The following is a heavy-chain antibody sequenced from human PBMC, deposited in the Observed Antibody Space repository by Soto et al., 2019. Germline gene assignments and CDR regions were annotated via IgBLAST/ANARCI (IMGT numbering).Heavy chain of an antibody. V-gene: IGHV3-48*02. D-gene: IGHD6-19*01. CDR3: EGAGHWAY. CDR1: GFSFSRYS. J-gene: IGHJ4*02. Sequence: EVQLVESGGGLVQPGGSLRLSCAASGFSFSRYSMNWVRQAPGKGLEWVSYIGNSSNTMYYADSVKGRFTISRDNAKNPLYVQMDSRRDDGTVVYYCEGAGHWAYGGQGTLVTVSS. CDR2: IGNSSNTM.